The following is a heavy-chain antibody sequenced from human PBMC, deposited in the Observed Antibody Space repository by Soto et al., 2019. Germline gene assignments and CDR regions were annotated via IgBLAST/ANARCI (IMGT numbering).Heavy chain of an antibody. CDR3: ARQLWTEGRYSSGPIDR. CDR2: IYPGASDT. CDR1: VYSFTNYW. J-gene: IGHJ5*02. V-gene: IGHV5-51*01. D-gene: IGHD6-19*01. Sequence: GESLKISCEGSVYSFTNYWIGWVRQMPGKGLAWMGIIYPGASDTSYSPSFQGQVTFSADNAASTAYLQCSSLKASDTAIYYCARQLWTEGRYSSGPIDRWGQRLPGTISS.